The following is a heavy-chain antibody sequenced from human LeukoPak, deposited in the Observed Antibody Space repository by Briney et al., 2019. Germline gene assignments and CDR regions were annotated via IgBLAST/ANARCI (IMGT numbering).Heavy chain of an antibody. CDR2: IYYSGST. CDR3: ARGPYYYMDV. CDR1: GGSISSYY. Sequence: SETLSLTCTVSGGSISSYYWSWIREPPGKGLEWIGYIYYSGSTNYNPSLKSRVTISVDTSKNQFSLKLGSVTAADTAVYYCARGPYYYMDVWGKGTTVTVSS. V-gene: IGHV4-59*01. J-gene: IGHJ6*03.